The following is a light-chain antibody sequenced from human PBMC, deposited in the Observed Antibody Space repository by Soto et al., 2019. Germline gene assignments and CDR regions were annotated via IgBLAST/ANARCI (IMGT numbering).Light chain of an antibody. J-gene: IGKJ1*01. CDR1: QSVLYSSNNKNY. CDR2: WAS. Sequence: DIVMTQSPDSLAVSLGERATINCKSSQSVLYSSNNKNYLAWYQQKPGQPPKLLIYWASTRESGVPDRFSGSGSGTDFTLTISSLQAEDLAVCYCQQYYSTPQTFGQGTKVEIK. V-gene: IGKV4-1*01. CDR3: QQYYSTPQT.